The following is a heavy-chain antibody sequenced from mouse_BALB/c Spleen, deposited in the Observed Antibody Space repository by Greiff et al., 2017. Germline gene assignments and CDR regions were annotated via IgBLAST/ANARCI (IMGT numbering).Heavy chain of an antibody. V-gene: IGHV1-18*01. CDR3: ARGYGSIYYYAMDY. J-gene: IGHJ4*01. D-gene: IGHD1-1*01. CDR1: GYTFTDYN. CDR2: INPNNGGT. Sequence: VQLQQSGPELVKPGASVKLPCKASGYTFTDYNMDWVKQSHGKSLEWIGDINPNNGGTIYNQKFKGKATLTVDKSSSTAYMELRSLTSEDTAVYYCARGYGSIYYYAMDYWGQGTSVTVSS.